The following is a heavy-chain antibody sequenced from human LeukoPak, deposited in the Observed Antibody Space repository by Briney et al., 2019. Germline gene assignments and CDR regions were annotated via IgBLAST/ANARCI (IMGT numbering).Heavy chain of an antibody. CDR1: GFTFTNYA. J-gene: IGHJ4*02. CDR3: AKEGYDYVWGSYHLFDY. CDR2: ISASGVMT. D-gene: IGHD3-16*02. Sequence: PGGSLRLSCAASGFTFTNYAMTWVRQAPGKGLEWVSSISASGVMTYYADSVKGRFTVSRDNSKNSLYLQMSSLTAADTAVYYCAKEGYDYVWGSYHLFDYWGQGTLVTVSS. V-gene: IGHV3-23*01.